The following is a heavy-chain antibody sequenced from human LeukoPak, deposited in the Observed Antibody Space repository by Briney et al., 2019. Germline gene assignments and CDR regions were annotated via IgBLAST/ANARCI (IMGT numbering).Heavy chain of an antibody. V-gene: IGHV3-21*06. Sequence: KPGGSLRLSCAASGFTFSSYSMNWVRQAPGKGLEWVSSISSSSSYIYYADSVKGRFTISRDNAKNSLYLQMNSLRAEDTAVYYCASGRPAYPREFDYWGQGTLVTVSP. J-gene: IGHJ4*02. CDR3: ASGRPAYPREFDY. CDR1: GFTFSSYS. D-gene: IGHD2-15*01. CDR2: ISSSSSYI.